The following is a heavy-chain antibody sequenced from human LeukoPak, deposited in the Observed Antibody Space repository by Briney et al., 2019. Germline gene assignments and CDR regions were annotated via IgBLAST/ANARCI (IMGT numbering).Heavy chain of an antibody. CDR1: GYTFTSYW. D-gene: IGHD3-10*01. CDR3: ARYIKGGDAAGSGYYFDY. Sequence: GESLKISCKVSGYTFTSYWIGWVRQMPGKGLEWMGIIYPGDSDTRYSPPFQGQVTMSADKSIRTAYLQWSSLKASDTAMYYCARYIKGGDAAGSGYYFDYWGQGILVSVSS. J-gene: IGHJ4*02. CDR2: IYPGDSDT. V-gene: IGHV5-51*01.